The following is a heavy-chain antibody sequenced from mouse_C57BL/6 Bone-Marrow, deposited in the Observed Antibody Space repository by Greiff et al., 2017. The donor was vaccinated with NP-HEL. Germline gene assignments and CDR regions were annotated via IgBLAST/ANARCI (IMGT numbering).Heavy chain of an antibody. V-gene: IGHV1-55*01. J-gene: IGHJ2*01. CDR3: AREGNYYGSRGYFDY. Sequence: LVESGAELVKPGASVKMSCKASGYTFTSYWITWVKQRPGQGLEWIGDIYPGSGSTNYNEKFKSKATLTVDTSSSTAYMQLSSLTSEDSAVYYCAREGNYYGSRGYFDYWGQGTTLTVSS. CDR2: IYPGSGST. CDR1: GYTFTSYW. D-gene: IGHD1-1*01.